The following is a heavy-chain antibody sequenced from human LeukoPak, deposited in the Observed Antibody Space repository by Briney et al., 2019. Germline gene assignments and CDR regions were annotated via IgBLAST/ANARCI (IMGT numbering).Heavy chain of an antibody. CDR3: ARCIAAAGTMGYMDA. Sequence: ASVKVSCKASGYTFTGYYMHWVRQAPGQGLEWMGWINPNSGGTNYAQKFQGRVTMARDTSISTAYMELSRLRSDDTAVYYCARCIAAAGTMGYMDAWGKGTTVTVSS. CDR1: GYTFTGYY. J-gene: IGHJ6*03. D-gene: IGHD6-13*01. CDR2: INPNSGGT. V-gene: IGHV1-2*02.